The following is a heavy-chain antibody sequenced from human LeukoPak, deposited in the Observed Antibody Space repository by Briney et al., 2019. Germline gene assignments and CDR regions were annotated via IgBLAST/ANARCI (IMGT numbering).Heavy chain of an antibody. Sequence: ASVKVSCKASGGTFSSYAISWVRQAPGQGLEWMGGIIPIFGTANYAQEFQGRVTITADESTSTAYMELSSLRSEDTAVYYCAREPYDSSGYYYYFDYWGQGTLVTVSS. J-gene: IGHJ4*02. V-gene: IGHV1-69*13. CDR3: AREPYDSSGYYYYFDY. CDR2: IIPIFGTA. CDR1: GGTFSSYA. D-gene: IGHD3-22*01.